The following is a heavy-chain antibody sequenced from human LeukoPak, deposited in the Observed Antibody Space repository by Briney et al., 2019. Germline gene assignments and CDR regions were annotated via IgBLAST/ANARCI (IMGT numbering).Heavy chain of an antibody. V-gene: IGHV3-64*04. CDR3: AKDSGIAVAGTLRAFDI. Sequence: GGSLRLSCSASGFTFSSYSMHWVRQAPGKGLEFVSAIGSDEISTFYADSVKGRFTISRDNSKNTLYLQMNSLRAEDTAVYYCAKDSGIAVAGTLRAFDIWGQGTMVTVSS. J-gene: IGHJ3*02. CDR1: GFTFSSYS. CDR2: IGSDEIST. D-gene: IGHD6-19*01.